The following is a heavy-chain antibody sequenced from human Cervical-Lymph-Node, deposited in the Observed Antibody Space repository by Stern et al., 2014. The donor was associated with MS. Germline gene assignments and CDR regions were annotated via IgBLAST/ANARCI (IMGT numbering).Heavy chain of an antibody. CDR3: ARQRYFDY. CDR1: GYTFTSYW. V-gene: IGHV5-51*01. Sequence: EVQLVESGPEVKRPGESLKISCQASGYTFTSYWIGWVRQMPGKGLEWIAIIFPGGSDIKSSPSFQGQLTSPADKSSSTAYWQWNNRKASDTAIYYGARQRYFDYWGQGTLVTVSS. CDR2: IFPGGSDI. J-gene: IGHJ4*02.